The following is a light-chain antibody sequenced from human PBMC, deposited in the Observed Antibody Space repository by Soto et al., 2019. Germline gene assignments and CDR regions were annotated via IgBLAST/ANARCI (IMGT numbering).Light chain of an antibody. CDR1: QSISNW. CDR2: AAS. J-gene: IGKJ1*01. V-gene: IGKV1-17*01. CDR3: LQHNTYPRT. Sequence: DIQMTQSPSTLSASVGDRVTITCRASQSISNWLAWYQQKPAKAPKRLIYAASSLQSGVPSRFSGSGSGTEFTLTISSLQPEDSATYFCLQHNTYPRTFGQGTKVDIK.